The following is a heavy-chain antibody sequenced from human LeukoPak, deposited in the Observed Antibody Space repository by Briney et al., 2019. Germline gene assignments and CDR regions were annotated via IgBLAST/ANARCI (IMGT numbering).Heavy chain of an antibody. J-gene: IGHJ6*02. CDR3: AKGVRPLSYYGVDV. CDR1: GFTFSNYA. V-gene: IGHV3-23*01. CDR2: VSGNGVSK. Sequence: GGSLRLSCAASGFTFSNYAMSWVRQAPGKGLEWVSAVSGNGVSKYYADSVKGRFTISRDNSKNTLYLQMNSLRAEDTAVYYCAKGVRPLSYYGVDVWGQGTPVTVSS. D-gene: IGHD3-9*01.